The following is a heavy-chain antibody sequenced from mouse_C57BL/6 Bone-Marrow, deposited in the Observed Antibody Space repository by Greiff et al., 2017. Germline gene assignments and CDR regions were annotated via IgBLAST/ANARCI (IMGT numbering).Heavy chain of an antibody. J-gene: IGHJ3*01. CDR3: ASPRYYGSSPWFAY. CDR1: GYTFTSYW. D-gene: IGHD1-1*01. CDR2: IDPSDSYT. Sequence: QVQLQQPGAELVRPGTSVKLSCKASGYTFTSYWMHWVKQRPGQGLEWIGVIDPSDSYTNYNQKFKGKATLTVDTSSSTAYMQLSSLTSEDSAVYYCASPRYYGSSPWFAYWGQGTLVTVSA. V-gene: IGHV1-59*01.